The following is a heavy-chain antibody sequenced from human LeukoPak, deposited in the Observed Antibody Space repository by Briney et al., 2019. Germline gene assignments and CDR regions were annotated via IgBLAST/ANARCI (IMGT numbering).Heavy chain of an antibody. J-gene: IGHJ5*02. CDR3: ARVGQTPPPNWFDP. CDR2: MNPNSGNT. Sequence: ASVKVSCKASGYTFTSYDINWVRQATGQGLEWMGWMNPNSGNTGYAQKFRGRVTMTRNTSISTAYMELSSLRSEDTAVYYCARVGQTPPPNWFDPWGQGTLVTVSS. CDR1: GYTFTSYD. V-gene: IGHV1-8*01.